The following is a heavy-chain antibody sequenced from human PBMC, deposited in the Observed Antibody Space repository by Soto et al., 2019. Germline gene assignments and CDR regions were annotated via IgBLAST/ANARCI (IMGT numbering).Heavy chain of an antibody. D-gene: IGHD3-10*01. Sequence: EVQLVESGGGLVQLGGPLGLSSTASKFPFRGRPLHWFRQPPGKGLVWVSGIDKVGTDSTYADSVKGRFTSSRDNAKNTVYLQMNSLRVEDTAVYYCARGWFGPDVWGKGTTVTVSS. CDR1: KFPFRGRP. CDR2: IDKVGTDS. J-gene: IGHJ6*03. CDR3: ARGWFGPDV. V-gene: IGHV3-74*01.